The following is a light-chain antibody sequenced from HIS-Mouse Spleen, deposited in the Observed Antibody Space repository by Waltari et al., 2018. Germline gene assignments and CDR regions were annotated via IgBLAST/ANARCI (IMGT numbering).Light chain of an antibody. CDR1: SSDVGSYNL. V-gene: IGLV2-23*03. Sequence: QSALTQPASVSGSPGQSITISCTGTSSDVGSYNLVSWYQQHPGKAPNLMIYGGSKRPSGVSKRFSGSKSGNTASLTISGLQAEDEADYYCCSYAGSSTFGVFGGGTKLTVL. CDR3: CSYAGSSTFGV. CDR2: GGS. J-gene: IGLJ3*02.